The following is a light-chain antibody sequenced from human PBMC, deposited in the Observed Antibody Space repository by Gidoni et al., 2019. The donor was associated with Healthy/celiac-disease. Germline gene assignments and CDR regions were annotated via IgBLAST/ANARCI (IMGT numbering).Light chain of an antibody. V-gene: IGLV2-11*01. CDR1: SSDVGGYNY. CDR2: DVS. CDR3: CSYAGSYTPV. Sequence: QSALTQPRSVYGSPGQSVTISCIGTSSDVGGYNYVSWYQQHPGKAPKLMIYDVSKRPSGVPDRFSGSKSGNTASLTISGLQAEDEADYYCCSYAGSYTPVFGGGTKLTVL. J-gene: IGLJ2*01.